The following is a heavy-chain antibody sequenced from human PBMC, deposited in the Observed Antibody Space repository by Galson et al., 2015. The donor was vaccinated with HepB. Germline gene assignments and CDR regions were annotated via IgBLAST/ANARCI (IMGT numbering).Heavy chain of an antibody. V-gene: IGHV3-23*01. CDR2: ISGSGGST. CDR1: GFTFSGYA. J-gene: IGHJ3*02. D-gene: IGHD3-3*01. CDR3: AKDGPYYDFWSGSDAFDI. Sequence: SLRPSCAASGFTFSGYAMSWVRQAPGKGLEWVSAISGSGGSTYYADSVKGRFTISRDNSKNTLYLQMNSLRAEDTAVYYCAKDGPYYDFWSGSDAFDIWGQGTMVTVSS.